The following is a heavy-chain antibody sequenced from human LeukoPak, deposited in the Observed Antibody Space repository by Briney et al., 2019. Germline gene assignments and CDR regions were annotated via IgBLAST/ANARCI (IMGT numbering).Heavy chain of an antibody. Sequence: GASVKVSCKASGYTFTSYDINWVRQATGQGLEWMGWMNPNSGNTGYAQKFQGRVTMTRNTSISTADMELSSLRSEDTAVYYCARGYSGSYWVNYYYYYYMDVWGKGTTVTVSS. CDR1: GYTFTSYD. CDR2: MNPNSGNT. V-gene: IGHV1-8*01. J-gene: IGHJ6*03. CDR3: ARGYSGSYWVNYYYYYYMDV. D-gene: IGHD1-26*01.